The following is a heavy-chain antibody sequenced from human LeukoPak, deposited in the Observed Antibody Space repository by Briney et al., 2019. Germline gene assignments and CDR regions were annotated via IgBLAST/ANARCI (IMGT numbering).Heavy chain of an antibody. Sequence: GESLQISCKGSGYSFSNYWIGWVRQMPGKGLEWMATVNPGDSDTRYSPSLQGQVTISADKSINTAYLQWSSLKASDTAIYYCARQAAKAGPPIDYWGQGTQVTVSS. CDR1: GYSFSNYW. CDR2: VNPGDSDT. J-gene: IGHJ4*02. CDR3: ARQAAKAGPPIDY. V-gene: IGHV5-51*01. D-gene: IGHD6-25*01.